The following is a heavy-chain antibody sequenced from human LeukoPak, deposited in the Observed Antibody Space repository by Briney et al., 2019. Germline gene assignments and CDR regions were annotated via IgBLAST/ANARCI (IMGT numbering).Heavy chain of an antibody. J-gene: IGHJ4*02. CDR1: GGSISSSSYY. CDR2: TYYTGST. V-gene: IGHV4-39*01. Sequence: SEALSLTCTVSGGSISSSSYYWGWIRQPPGKGLDWIGTTYYTGSTYYDPSLKSRVTISVDTSKNQFSLKLSSVTAADTAVYYCARQSSDWSHDSWGQGTLVTVSS. D-gene: IGHD6-19*01. CDR3: ARQSSDWSHDS.